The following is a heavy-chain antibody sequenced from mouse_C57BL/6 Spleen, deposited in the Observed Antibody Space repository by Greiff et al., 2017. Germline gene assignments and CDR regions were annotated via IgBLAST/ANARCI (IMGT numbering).Heavy chain of an antibody. D-gene: IGHD2-3*01. V-gene: IGHV1-47*01. CDR3: ARGGIYDGYRYYAMDY. Sequence: QVQLQQSGAELVKPGASVKMSCKASGYTFTTYPIEWMKQNHGKSLEWIGNFHPYNDDTKYNEKFKGKATLTVEKSSSAVYLGLSRLTSDDSAVYYCARGGIYDGYRYYAMDYWGQGTSVTVSS. CDR2: FHPYNDDT. CDR1: GYTFTTYP. J-gene: IGHJ4*01.